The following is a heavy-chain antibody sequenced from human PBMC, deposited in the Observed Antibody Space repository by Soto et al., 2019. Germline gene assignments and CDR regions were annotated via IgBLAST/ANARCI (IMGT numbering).Heavy chain of an antibody. V-gene: IGHV4-30-2*01. J-gene: IGHJ4*02. CDR2: IYHSGST. CDR3: ARCIHCSGGSCYYTYFAY. Sequence: RILLEKKKGLEWIGYIYHSGSTYYNPSLKSRVTISVDRSKNKFSLKLSSVTPADTAVYYCARCIHCSGGSCYYTYFAYWGQGRLLIVS. D-gene: IGHD2-15*01.